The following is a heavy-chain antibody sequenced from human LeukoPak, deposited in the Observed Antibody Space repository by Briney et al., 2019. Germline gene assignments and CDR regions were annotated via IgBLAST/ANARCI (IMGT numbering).Heavy chain of an antibody. J-gene: IGHJ6*02. D-gene: IGHD2-2*01. CDR3: ARDRSRYCSSTSCSTYGMDV. V-gene: IGHV4-59*01. CDR1: GGSISSYY. Sequence: PSETLSLTCTVSGGSISSYYWSWIRQPPGKGLEWIGYIYYSGSTNYNPSLKSRVTISVDTSKNQFSLKLSSVTAADTAVYYCARDRSRYCSSTSCSTYGMDVWGQGTTVTVSS. CDR2: IYYSGST.